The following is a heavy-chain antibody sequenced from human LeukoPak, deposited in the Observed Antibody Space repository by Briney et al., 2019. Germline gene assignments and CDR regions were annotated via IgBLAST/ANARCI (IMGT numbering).Heavy chain of an antibody. D-gene: IGHD3-10*01. Sequence: GGSLRLSCAASGFTFSSYAMHWVRQAPGKGLEWVAVISYDGSNKYYADSVKGRFTISRDNSKNTLYLQMNSLRAEDTAVYYCAKDLLQYYYGSGTNYWGQGTLVTVSS. J-gene: IGHJ4*02. CDR2: ISYDGSNK. CDR1: GFTFSSYA. CDR3: AKDLLQYYYGSGTNY. V-gene: IGHV3-30-3*01.